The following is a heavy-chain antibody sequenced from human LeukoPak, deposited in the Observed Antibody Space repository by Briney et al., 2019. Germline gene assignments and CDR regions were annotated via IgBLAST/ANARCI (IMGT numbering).Heavy chain of an antibody. CDR3: AREHRLTRKHTVTTIDY. Sequence: ASVNVSCKASGYTFTSYGISWVRQAPGQGLEWMGGIIPIFGTANYAQKFQGRVTITTDESTSTAYMELSSLRSDDTAVYYCAREHRLTRKHTVTTIDYWGQGTLVTVSS. CDR2: IIPIFGTA. CDR1: GYTFTSYG. V-gene: IGHV1-69*05. D-gene: IGHD4-17*01. J-gene: IGHJ4*02.